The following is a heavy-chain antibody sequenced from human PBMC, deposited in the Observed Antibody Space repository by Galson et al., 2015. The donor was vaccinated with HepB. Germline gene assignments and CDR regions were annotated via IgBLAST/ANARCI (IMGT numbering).Heavy chain of an antibody. CDR2: IRSKAYGGTT. CDR1: GFTFGDYA. J-gene: IGHJ4*02. V-gene: IGHV3-49*03. Sequence: SLRLSCAASGFTFGDYAMSWFRQAPGKGLEWVGFIRSKAYGGTTEYAASVKGRFTISRDDSKSIAYLQMNSLKTEDTAVYYCTRAYYYDSSGYYPPFDYWGQGTLVTVSS. CDR3: TRAYYYDSSGYYPPFDY. D-gene: IGHD3-22*01.